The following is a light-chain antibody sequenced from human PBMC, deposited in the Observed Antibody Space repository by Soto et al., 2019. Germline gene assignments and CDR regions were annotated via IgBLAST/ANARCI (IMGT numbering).Light chain of an antibody. CDR3: QQYNRYSPLT. CDR1: QSIGSW. V-gene: IGKV1-5*01. J-gene: IGKJ4*01. Sequence: DIQMTQSPSTLSASVGDRVTITCRASQSIGSWLAWYQQKPGKAPKLLIYDASSLESGIPSRFSGSGSGTEFTLTISSLQPDDFATYYCQQYNRYSPLTFGGGPKVEIK. CDR2: DAS.